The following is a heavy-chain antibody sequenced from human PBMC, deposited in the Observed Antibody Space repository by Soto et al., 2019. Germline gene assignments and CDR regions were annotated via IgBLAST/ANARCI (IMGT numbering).Heavy chain of an antibody. CDR1: GYSLSSYW. Sequence: PGESLKISCKGSGYSLSSYWINWVRQMPGKGLEWMGIIYPGDSDTRYSPSFQGQVTISADKSISTAYLQWSSLKASDTAMYYCARIFVYSSFLYAMVYSGQAPPVTL. J-gene: IGHJ4*01. V-gene: IGHV5-51*01. CDR3: ARIFVYSSFLYAMVY. D-gene: IGHD5-18*01. CDR2: IYPGDSDT.